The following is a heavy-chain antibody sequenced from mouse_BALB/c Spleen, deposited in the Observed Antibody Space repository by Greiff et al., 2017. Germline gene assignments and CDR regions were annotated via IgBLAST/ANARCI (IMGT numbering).Heavy chain of an antibody. V-gene: IGHV5-6-3*01. Sequence: EVQLQESGGGLVQPGGSLKLSCAASGFTFSSYGMSWVRQTPDKRLELVATINSNGGSTYYPDSVKGRFTISRDNAKNTLYLQMSSLKSEDTAMYYCARDDGYSPRWYFEVWGAGTTGTVSS. D-gene: IGHD2-3*01. J-gene: IGHJ1*01. CDR2: INSNGGST. CDR1: GFTFSSYG. CDR3: ARDDGYSPRWYFEV.